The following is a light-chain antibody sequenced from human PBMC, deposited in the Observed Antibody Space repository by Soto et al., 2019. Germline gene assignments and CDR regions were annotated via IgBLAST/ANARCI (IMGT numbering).Light chain of an antibody. J-gene: IGLJ1*01. CDR3: SSYTSSSTHV. CDR2: DVS. CDR1: SSDVGAYNF. Sequence: QSVLTQPASVSGSRGQSITISCTGTSSDVGAYNFVSWYQQHPGKLPKLMIFDVSRRPSGVSDRFSGSKSGNTASLTIFGLQAEDEGDYYCSSYTSSSTHVFGSGTKLTVL. V-gene: IGLV2-14*03.